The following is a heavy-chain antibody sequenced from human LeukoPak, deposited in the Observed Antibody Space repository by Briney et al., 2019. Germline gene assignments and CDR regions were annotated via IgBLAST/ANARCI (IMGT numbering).Heavy chain of an antibody. J-gene: IGHJ4*02. CDR2: INPSGGST. D-gene: IGHD4-17*01. CDR3: ARPLNDYGDWKLLDY. Sequence: ASAKVSCKASGYTFTSYYMHWVRQAPGQGLEWMGIINPSGGSTSYAQKFQGRVTMTRDTSTSTVYMELSSLRSEDTAVYYCARPLNDYGDWKLLDYWGQGTLSPSPQ. V-gene: IGHV1-46*01. CDR1: GYTFTSYY.